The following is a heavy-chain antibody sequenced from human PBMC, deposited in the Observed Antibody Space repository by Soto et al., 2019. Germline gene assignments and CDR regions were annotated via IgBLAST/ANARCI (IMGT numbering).Heavy chain of an antibody. J-gene: IGHJ4*02. CDR3: ARDSSVWWPPYYFDY. CDR1: GFTFSSYG. D-gene: IGHD5-12*01. V-gene: IGHV3-33*01. CDR2: IWYDGSNK. Sequence: GGSLRLSCAASGFTFSSYGMHWVRQAPGKGLEWVAVIWYDGSNKYYADSVKGRFTISRDNSKNTLYLQMNSLRAEDTAVYYCARDSSVWWPPYYFDYWGQGTLVTVSS.